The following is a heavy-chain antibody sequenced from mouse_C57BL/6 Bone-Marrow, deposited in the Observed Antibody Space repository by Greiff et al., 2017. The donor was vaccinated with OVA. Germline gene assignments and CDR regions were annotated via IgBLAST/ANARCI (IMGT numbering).Heavy chain of an antibody. CDR1: GYTFTSYW. V-gene: IGHV1-61*01. CDR3: ARSNWDWFDY. CDR2: IYPSDSET. Sequence: QVQLQQPGAELVRPGSSVKLSCKASGYTFTSYWMDWVKQRPGQGLEWIGNIYPSDSETHYNQKFKDKATLTVDKSSSTAYMQLSSLTSEDAAVYYCARSNWDWFDYWGQGTTLTVSS. D-gene: IGHD4-1*01. J-gene: IGHJ2*01.